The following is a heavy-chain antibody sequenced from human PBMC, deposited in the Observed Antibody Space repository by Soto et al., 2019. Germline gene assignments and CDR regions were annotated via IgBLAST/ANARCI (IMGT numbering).Heavy chain of an antibody. CDR1: GGSISSYY. V-gene: IGHV4-59*01. CDR2: IYYSGST. J-gene: IGHJ4*02. D-gene: IGHD6-13*01. CDR3: AKDPQQLIVYFDY. Sequence: SETLSLTCTVSGGSISSYYWSWIRQPPGKGLEWIGYIYYSGSTNYNPSLKSRVTISVDTSKNQFSLKLSSVTAADTAVYYCAKDPQQLIVYFDYWGQGTQVTVSS.